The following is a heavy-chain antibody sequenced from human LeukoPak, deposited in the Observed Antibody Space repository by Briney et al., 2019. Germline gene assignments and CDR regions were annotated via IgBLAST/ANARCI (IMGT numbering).Heavy chain of an antibody. J-gene: IGHJ2*01. D-gene: IGHD6-25*01. Sequence: GGSLRLSCAASGFALRSYEMNWVRQAPGKGLEWISYISTTGNTIYYADSVKGRFTISRDNAQNSLYLQMNSLRAEDRAVYYCARVTASIRWYFDLWGRGTLVTASS. CDR2: ISTTGNTI. CDR3: ARVTASIRWYFDL. V-gene: IGHV3-48*03. CDR1: GFALRSYE.